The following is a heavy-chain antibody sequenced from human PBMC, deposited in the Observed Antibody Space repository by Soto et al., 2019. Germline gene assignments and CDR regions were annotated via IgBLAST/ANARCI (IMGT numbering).Heavy chain of an antibody. Sequence: EVQLVESGGGVVRPGGSLRLSCAASGFTFNDYGMSWVRQAPGKGLEWVSGIKWNGGSPGYADSVRGRVTISRDNAKNSLYLQMNSLRAEDTALYYCARSIGSYLPPYFDYWGQGTLVTVSS. V-gene: IGHV3-20*04. J-gene: IGHJ4*02. D-gene: IGHD2-15*01. CDR2: IKWNGGSP. CDR3: ARSIGSYLPPYFDY. CDR1: GFTFNDYG.